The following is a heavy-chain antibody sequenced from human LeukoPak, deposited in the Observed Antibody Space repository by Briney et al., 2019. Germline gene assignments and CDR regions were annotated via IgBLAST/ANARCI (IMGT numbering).Heavy chain of an antibody. CDR3: ATAAWESFYFDS. CDR2: SSYSEGT. D-gene: IGHD1-26*01. CDR1: GGSVSXXXXX. J-gene: IGHJ4*02. Sequence: PSDXLSLXXTVSGGSVSXXXXXXNWIRQXXXXXXXWIGFSSYSEGTYYXXXLMSXITISVDISQNQFSLKMRDVTAADTAVYFCATAAWESFYFDSWGQGALVAVSS. V-gene: IGHV4-31*01.